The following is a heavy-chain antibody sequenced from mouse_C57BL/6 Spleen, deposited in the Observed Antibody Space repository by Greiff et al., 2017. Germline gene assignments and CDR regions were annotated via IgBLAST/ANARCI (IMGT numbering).Heavy chain of an antibody. V-gene: IGHV5-9*01. CDR2: ISGGGGNT. J-gene: IGHJ1*03. CDR3: ARQGGGFYGSSPYWYFDV. CDR1: GFTFSSYT. D-gene: IGHD1-1*01. Sequence: EVQLVESGGGLVKPGGSLKLSCAASGFTFSSYTMSWVRQTPGKRLEWVATISGGGGNTYYPDSVKGRFTISRDNAKNTLYRQMSSLRSEDTALYYCARQGGGFYGSSPYWYFDVWGTGTTVTVSS.